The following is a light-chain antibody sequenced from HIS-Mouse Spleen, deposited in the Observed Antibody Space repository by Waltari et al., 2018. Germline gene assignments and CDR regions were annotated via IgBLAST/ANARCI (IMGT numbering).Light chain of an antibody. V-gene: IGLV2-14*03. CDR1: SRDVGGHNF. J-gene: IGLJ1*01. CDR3: SSYTSSSTYV. CDR2: DVS. Sequence: QSALTQPASVSGSPGQSITISCTGTSRDVGGHNFVSRYQQHPGKAPKLMIYDVSNRPSGVSNRFSGSKSGNTASLTISGLQAEDEADYYCSSYTSSSTYVFGTGTKVTVL.